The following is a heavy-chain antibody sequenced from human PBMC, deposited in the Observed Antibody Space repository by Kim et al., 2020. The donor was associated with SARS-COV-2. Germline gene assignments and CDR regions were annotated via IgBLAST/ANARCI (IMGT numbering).Heavy chain of an antibody. V-gene: IGHV3-66*01. Sequence: GGSLRLSCAVSGFPVSTSYMSWVRQAPGKGLEWVSVIFNDGSTYYADSVTGSFIISRDKSTNTLYLQMNTLRAADTAAYYCARDVGYDILTGFYSYYFY. J-gene: IGHJ6*03. CDR1: GFPVSTSY. CDR3: ARDVGYDILTGFYSYYFY. D-gene: IGHD3-9*01. CDR2: IFNDGST.